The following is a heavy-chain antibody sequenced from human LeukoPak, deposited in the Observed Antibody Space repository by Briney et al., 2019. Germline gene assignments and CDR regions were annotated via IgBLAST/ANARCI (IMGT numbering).Heavy chain of an antibody. CDR3: ARVLHEDYDILTGYYGRFDY. CDR2: ISAYNGNT. V-gene: IGHV1-18*01. Sequence: RASVKVSCKASGYTFTSYGISWVRQAPGQGLEWMGWISAYNGNTNYAQKLQGRVTMTRDTSTSTAYMELRSLRSDDTAVYYCARVLHEDYDILTGYYGRFDYWGQGTLVTVSS. J-gene: IGHJ4*02. CDR1: GYTFTSYG. D-gene: IGHD3-9*01.